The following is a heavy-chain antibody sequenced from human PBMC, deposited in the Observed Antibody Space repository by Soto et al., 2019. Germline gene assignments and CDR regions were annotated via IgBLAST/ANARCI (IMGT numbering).Heavy chain of an antibody. V-gene: IGHV1-2*04. CDR2: INPNSGGT. D-gene: IGHD3-3*01. CDR1: GYTFTGYY. J-gene: IGHJ6*02. CDR3: ARDRYDFWSGYYSPNYYYYGMDV. Sequence: ASVKVSCKASGYTFTGYYMHWVRQAPGQGLEWMGWINPNSGGTNYAQKFQGWVTMTRDTSISTAYMELGRLRSDDTAVYYCARDRYDFWSGYYSPNYYYYGMDVWGQGTTVTVSS.